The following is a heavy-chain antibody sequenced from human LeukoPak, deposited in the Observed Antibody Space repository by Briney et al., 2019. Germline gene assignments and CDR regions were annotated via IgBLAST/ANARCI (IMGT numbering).Heavy chain of an antibody. J-gene: IGHJ6*02. D-gene: IGHD6-13*01. Sequence: GASVKVSCKASGYTFTSYDINWVRQATGQGLEWMGWMNPNSGNTGYAQKFQGRVTMTRNTSISTAYMELSSLRSEDTAVYYCARGLGSSSWYLPYYYYYGMDVWGQGPRSPSP. CDR2: MNPNSGNT. V-gene: IGHV1-8*01. CDR3: ARGLGSSSWYLPYYYYYGMDV. CDR1: GYTFTSYD.